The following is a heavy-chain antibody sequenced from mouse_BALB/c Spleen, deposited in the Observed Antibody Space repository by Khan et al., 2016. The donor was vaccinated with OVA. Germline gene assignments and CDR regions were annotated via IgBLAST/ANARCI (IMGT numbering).Heavy chain of an antibody. J-gene: IGHJ3*01. Sequence: QVQLQQSGAELARPGASVKMSCKASGYIFTNYMMHWVKQRPGQGLEWIGDINPSSGYNNYNQKFKDKATLTEEKSSRKADMQLSSLTSADSAVYYFTRGGYGSFGYWGQGTLVTVSA. CDR1: GYIFTNYM. D-gene: IGHD1-1*01. V-gene: IGHV1-4*01. CDR3: TRGGYGSFGY. CDR2: INPSSGYN.